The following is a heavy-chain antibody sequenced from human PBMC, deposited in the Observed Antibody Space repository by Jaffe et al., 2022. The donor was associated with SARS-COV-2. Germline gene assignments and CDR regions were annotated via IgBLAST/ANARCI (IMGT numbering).Heavy chain of an antibody. Sequence: QVQLVQSGAEVKKPGASVKVSCKASGYTFTGYYMHWVRQAPGQGLEWMGRINPNSGGTNYAQKFQGRVTMTRDTSISTAYMELSRLRSDDTAVYYCARGFCSGGSCYFFWYFDLWGRGTLVTVSS. D-gene: IGHD2-15*01. CDR2: INPNSGGT. J-gene: IGHJ2*01. CDR1: GYTFTGYY. CDR3: ARGFCSGGSCYFFWYFDL. V-gene: IGHV1-2*06.